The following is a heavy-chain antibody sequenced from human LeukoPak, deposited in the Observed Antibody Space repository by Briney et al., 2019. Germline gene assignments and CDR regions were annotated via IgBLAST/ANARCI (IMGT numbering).Heavy chain of an antibody. D-gene: IGHD5-18*01. Sequence: PSETLSLTCTVSGGSISSYYWSWIRQPPGKGLEWIGYIYYSGSTNYNPSLKSRVTISVDTSKNQFSLKLSSVTAADTAVYYCAAAGYSYGPFDYWGQGTLVTVSS. CDR2: IYYSGST. CDR1: GGSISSYY. J-gene: IGHJ4*02. CDR3: AAAGYSYGPFDY. V-gene: IGHV4-59*08.